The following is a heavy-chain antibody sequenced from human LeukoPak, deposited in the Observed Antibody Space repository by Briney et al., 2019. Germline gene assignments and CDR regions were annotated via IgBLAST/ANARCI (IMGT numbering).Heavy chain of an antibody. CDR3: AELGITMIGGV. V-gene: IGHV3-48*03. Sequence: GGSLSLSCAASGFTFSSYDVNWVRQATGEGLEWVSYISSSGSTIYYADSVKGRFTISRDNAKNSLYLQMNSLRAEDTAVYYCAELGITMIGGVWGKGTTVTIPS. D-gene: IGHD3-10*02. CDR2: ISSSGSTI. CDR1: GFTFSSYD. J-gene: IGHJ6*04.